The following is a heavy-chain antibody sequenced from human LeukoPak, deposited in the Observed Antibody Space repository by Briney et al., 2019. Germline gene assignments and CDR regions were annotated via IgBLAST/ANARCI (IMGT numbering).Heavy chain of an antibody. CDR1: GYTFTDYY. V-gene: IGHV1-2*02. CDR2: TNPKNGGT. CDR3: ARRVTAASRFDY. D-gene: IGHD6-13*01. J-gene: IGHJ4*02. Sequence: ASVKVSCKASGYTFTDYYIYWVRQAPGQGLEWMGWTNPKNGGTNYAQKFQGRVTMTSDTSISTAYMDLNSLKSDDTAVHYCARRVTAASRFDYWGQGTLVTVSS.